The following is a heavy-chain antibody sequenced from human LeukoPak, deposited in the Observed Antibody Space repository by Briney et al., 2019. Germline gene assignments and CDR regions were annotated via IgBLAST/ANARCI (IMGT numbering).Heavy chain of an antibody. V-gene: IGHV1-2*02. D-gene: IGHD4-17*01. CDR1: GYTFTGYY. Sequence: ASVKVSCKASGYTFTGYYMHWVRQAPGQGLEWMGWINPNSGGANYAQKFQGRVTMTRDTSISTAYMELSRLRSDDTAVYYCATPTVTTWYYFDYWGKGTLVTVSS. J-gene: IGHJ4*02. CDR2: INPNSGGA. CDR3: ATPTVTTWYYFDY.